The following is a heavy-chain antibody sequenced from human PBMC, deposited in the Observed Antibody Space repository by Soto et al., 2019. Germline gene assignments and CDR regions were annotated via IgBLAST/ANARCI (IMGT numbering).Heavy chain of an antibody. Sequence: QVQLVQSGAEVKKPGSSVKVSCKASGGTFSSYAISWVRQAPGQGREWMGGIIPIFGTANYAQKFQGRVTITADETTTTANMELSGRRSEDTAVYYGASPILGSSSDDYYGMDVGGQGTTVT. CDR1: GGTFSSYA. V-gene: IGHV1-69*01. CDR3: ASPILGSSSDDYYGMDV. CDR2: IIPIFGTA. D-gene: IGHD6-6*01. J-gene: IGHJ6*02.